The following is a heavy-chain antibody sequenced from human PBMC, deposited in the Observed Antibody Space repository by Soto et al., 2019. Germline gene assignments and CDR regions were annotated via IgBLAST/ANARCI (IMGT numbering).Heavy chain of an antibody. CDR1: GGSISSSNW. D-gene: IGHD4-17*01. V-gene: IGHV4-4*02. CDR3: ARRYGGTLGY. CDR2: IYHSGST. J-gene: IGHJ4*02. Sequence: SETLSLTCAVSGGSISSSNWWIWVRQPPGKGLEWIGEIYHSGSTNYNPSLKRRVTISIDTSKNLFSLKLSSVTAADTAVYYCARRYGGTLGYWGQGTLVTVSS.